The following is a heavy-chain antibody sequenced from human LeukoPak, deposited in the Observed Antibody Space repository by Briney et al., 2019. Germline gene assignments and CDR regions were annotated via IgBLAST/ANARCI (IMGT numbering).Heavy chain of an antibody. CDR3: ASGYDRSGWKGDY. J-gene: IGHJ4*02. CDR1: GYTFTGYY. CDR2: INHNRGST. V-gene: IGHV1-2*02. Sequence: TSVKVSCKASGYTFTGYYMHWVRQAPGQGLEWMGGINHNRGSTNYAQNVKGRFTMTRDTSINTAYLEMNRLRSDDTAVYYCASGYDRSGWKGDYWGQGALVTVSS. D-gene: IGHD3-22*01.